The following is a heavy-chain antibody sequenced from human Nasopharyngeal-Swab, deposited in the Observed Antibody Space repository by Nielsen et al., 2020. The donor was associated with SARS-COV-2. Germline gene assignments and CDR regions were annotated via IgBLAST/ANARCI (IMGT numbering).Heavy chain of an antibody. J-gene: IGHJ4*02. Sequence: GESLKISCEVSGFSVSYNYMSLVRQAPGKGPEWVAVIYSRGETHYTDSVRGRFTISRDNSKNMVNLQLSSLRAEDTAVYYCARMDFIASRDYWGQGTLVTVSS. V-gene: IGHV3-53*01. D-gene: IGHD6-13*01. CDR2: IYSRGET. CDR3: ARMDFIASRDY. CDR1: GFSVSYNY.